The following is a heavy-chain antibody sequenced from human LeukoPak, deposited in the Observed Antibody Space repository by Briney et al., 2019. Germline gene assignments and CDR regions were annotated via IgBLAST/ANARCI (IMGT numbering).Heavy chain of an antibody. CDR2: IIPIFGTA. CDR1: GGTFSSYA. J-gene: IGHJ6*02. CDR3: AAPSHSGYNWNDNRPLYGMDV. D-gene: IGHD1-20*01. V-gene: IGHV1-69*13. Sequence: VASVKVSCKASGGTFSSYAISWVRQAPGQGLEWMGGIIPIFGTANYAQKFQGRVTITADESTSTAYMELSSLRSEDTAVYYCAAPSHSGYNWNDNRPLYGMDVWGQGTTVTVSS.